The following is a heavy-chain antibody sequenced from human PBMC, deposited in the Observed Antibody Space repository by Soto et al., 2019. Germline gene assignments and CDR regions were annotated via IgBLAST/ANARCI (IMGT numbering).Heavy chain of an antibody. D-gene: IGHD3-9*01. CDR1: GGSISSGGYY. CDR3: ARDHGDLTYDAFDI. CDR2: IYYSGST. J-gene: IGHJ3*02. Sequence: QVQLQESGPGLVKPSQTLSLTCTVSGGSISSGGYYWSWIRQHPGKGLEWIGYIYYSGSTYYNPSLNSRVTISVDTSKNQFSLKLSSVTAADTAVYYCARDHGDLTYDAFDIWGQGTMVTVSS. V-gene: IGHV4-31*03.